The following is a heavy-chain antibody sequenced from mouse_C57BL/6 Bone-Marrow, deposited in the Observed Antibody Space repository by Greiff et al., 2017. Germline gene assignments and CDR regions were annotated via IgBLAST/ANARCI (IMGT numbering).Heavy chain of an antibody. CDR1: GYTFTSSW. V-gene: IGHV1-64*01. CDR2: IHPNSGST. J-gene: IGHJ3*01. D-gene: IGHD1-1*01. CDR3: AREGEAITTVVATPFAY. Sequence: VQLQQPGAELVKPGASVKLSCKASGYTFTSSWMHWVKQRPGQGLEWIGMIHPNSGSTNYNEKFKSKDTLTVDKSSSTAYMQLSSLTSEDSAVYYCAREGEAITTVVATPFAYWGQGTLVTVSA.